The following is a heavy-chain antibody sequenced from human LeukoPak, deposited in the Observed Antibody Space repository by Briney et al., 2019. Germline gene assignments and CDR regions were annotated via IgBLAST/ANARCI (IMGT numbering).Heavy chain of an antibody. V-gene: IGHV1-69*13. Sequence: GASVKVSCKASGGTFSSYAISWVRQATGQGLEWMGGIIPIFGTANYAQKFQGRVTITADESTSTAYMELSSLRSEDTAVYYCARVGIAAAGTYLDYWGQGTLVTVSS. CDR2: IIPIFGTA. CDR1: GGTFSSYA. CDR3: ARVGIAAAGTYLDY. J-gene: IGHJ4*02. D-gene: IGHD6-13*01.